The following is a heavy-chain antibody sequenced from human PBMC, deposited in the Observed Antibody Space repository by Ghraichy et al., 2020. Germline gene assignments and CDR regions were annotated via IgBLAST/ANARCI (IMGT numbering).Heavy chain of an antibody. J-gene: IGHJ6*02. CDR1: GGSIYSGGYY. CDR3: ARAPPPERSYYGMDV. Sequence: SQTLSLTCTVSGGSIYSGGYYWSWIRQHPGKGLEWIAYIYYSGSTYYNPSLKSRVTISVDTSKNQFSLKLSSVTAADTAVYYCARAPPPERSYYGMDVWGQGTTVTVSS. CDR2: IYYSGST. V-gene: IGHV4-31*03.